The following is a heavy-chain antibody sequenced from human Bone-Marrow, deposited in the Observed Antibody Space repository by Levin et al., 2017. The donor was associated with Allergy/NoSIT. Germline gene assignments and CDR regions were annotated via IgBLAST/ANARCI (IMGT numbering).Heavy chain of an antibody. CDR2: INSNTGGT. J-gene: IGHJ3*02. Sequence: ASVKVSCKASGYTFTGYHIHWVRQAPGQGLEWMGWINSNTGGTKFAQNFQGRVTMTRDTSISTAYMELSRLRSDDTAVYYCARDDTGDPINAFDIWGQGTMVNVSS. CDR3: ARDDTGDPINAFDI. CDR1: GYTFTGYH. V-gene: IGHV1-2*02. D-gene: IGHD7-27*01.